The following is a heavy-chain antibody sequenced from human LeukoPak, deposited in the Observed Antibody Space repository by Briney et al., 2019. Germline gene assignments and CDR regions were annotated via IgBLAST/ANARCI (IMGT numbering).Heavy chain of an antibody. D-gene: IGHD3-22*01. J-gene: IGHJ4*02. CDR1: GITLSNYG. CDR3: AKRGVVIRVILVGFYKEAYYFDS. Sequence: GGSLRLSCAVSGITLSNYGMSWVRRAPGKGLEGVAGMSGSGGGTNYADSVKGRFTVSRDNSKNTLYLQMKSLRAEDTAVYFCAKRGVVIRVILVGFYKEAYYFDSWGQGALVTVSS. CDR2: MSGSGGGT. V-gene: IGHV3-23*01.